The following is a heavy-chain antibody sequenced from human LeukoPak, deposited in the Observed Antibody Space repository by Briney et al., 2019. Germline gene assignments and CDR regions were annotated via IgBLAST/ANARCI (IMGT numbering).Heavy chain of an antibody. J-gene: IGHJ5*02. CDR2: IKQDGSRR. V-gene: IGHV3-7*05. D-gene: IGHD6-13*01. CDR3: AGGGCSSWFDP. CDR1: GFTFSSYW. Sequence: QPGGSLRLSCAASGFTFSSYWMRWVRQAPGKGLEWVANIKQDGSRRNYVDSVKGRFTISRDNAKNPLYLQVNSLRVEDTAGYYCAGGGCSSWFDPWGQGTLVTVSS.